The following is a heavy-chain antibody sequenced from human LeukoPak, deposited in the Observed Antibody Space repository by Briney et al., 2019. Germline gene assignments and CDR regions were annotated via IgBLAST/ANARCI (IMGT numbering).Heavy chain of an antibody. V-gene: IGHV3-53*01. Sequence: PGGSLRLSCAASGFTVSSSYMSWVRQATGKGLEWVSVIYSGGSTYYADSVKGRFTISRDNSKNTLYLQMNSLRAEDTAVYYCAREKEQGDAFDIWGQGTMVTVSS. D-gene: IGHD1-26*01. CDR1: GFTVSSSY. CDR3: AREKEQGDAFDI. J-gene: IGHJ3*02. CDR2: IYSGGST.